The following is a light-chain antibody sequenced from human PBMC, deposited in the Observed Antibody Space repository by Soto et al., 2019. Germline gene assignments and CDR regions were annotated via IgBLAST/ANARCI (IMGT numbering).Light chain of an antibody. J-gene: IGKJ2*01. V-gene: IGKV1-39*01. CDR3: QQSYSTPPT. CDR2: AAS. CDR1: QSISSY. Sequence: DIQMTQSPSSLSASVGDRVTITCRARQSISSYLNWYQQKPGKAPKHLIYAASSLQSGVPSRFSGSVSGTDFTLTISSLRPEVFATYYCQQSYSTPPTFGQGPKLEIK.